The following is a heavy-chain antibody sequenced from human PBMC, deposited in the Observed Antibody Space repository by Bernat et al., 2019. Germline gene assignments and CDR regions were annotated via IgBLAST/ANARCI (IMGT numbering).Heavy chain of an antibody. CDR3: TRVDPYCGGDCYDNWFDP. Sequence: VQLVESGGGLVQPGRSLRLSCTASGFTFGDYAMSWFRQAPGKGLAWVGFIRSKAYGGTTEYAASVKDRFTISRDESKSIAYLQMNSLKTEDTAVYYCTRVDPYCGGDCYDNWFDPWGQGTLVTVSS. J-gene: IGHJ5*02. CDR2: IRSKAYGGTT. CDR1: GFTFGDYA. D-gene: IGHD2-21*02. V-gene: IGHV3-49*03.